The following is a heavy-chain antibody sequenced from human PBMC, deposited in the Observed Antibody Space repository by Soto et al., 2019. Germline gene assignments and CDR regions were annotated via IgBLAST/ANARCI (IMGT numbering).Heavy chain of an antibody. CDR3: ARDPEWEDFDY. J-gene: IGHJ4*02. V-gene: IGHV1-46*01. CDR2: INPGGGST. D-gene: IGHD1-26*01. CDR1: GYNFISYY. Sequence: QVQLVQSGAEVKKPGASVKVSCQASGYNFISYYMHWVRQAPGQGLEWMGRINPGGGSTSYAQKFQGTVTMTRDTSTRTVYMELTNLRSDDTAVYYCARDPEWEDFDYWGQGTLVTVSS.